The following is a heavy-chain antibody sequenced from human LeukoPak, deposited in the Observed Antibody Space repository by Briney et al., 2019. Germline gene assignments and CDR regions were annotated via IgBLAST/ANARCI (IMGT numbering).Heavy chain of an antibody. J-gene: IGHJ4*02. CDR3: AKASYGSGSYSLKTFFDY. V-gene: IGHV3-43D*03. CDR1: GFTFDDYA. CDR2: ISWDGGST. D-gene: IGHD3-10*01. Sequence: GGSLRLSCAASGFTFDDYAMHWVRQAPGKGLEWVSLISWDGGSTYYADSVKGRFTISRDNSKNSLYLQMNSLRAEDTALYYCAKASYGSGSYSLKTFFDYWGQGTLVTVSS.